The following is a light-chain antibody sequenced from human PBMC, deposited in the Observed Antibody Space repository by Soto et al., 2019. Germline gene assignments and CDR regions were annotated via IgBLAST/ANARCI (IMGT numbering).Light chain of an antibody. CDR3: QEHRNSPPPWP. J-gene: IGKJ1*01. V-gene: IGKV3-20*01. CDR1: QSVSSNY. Sequence: EIVLTQSPGTLSFSPGERAPLSCRASQSVSSNYLAWSRQKPGQPPRLLIYGTSSRATGIPDRLSDSGSGTDFTLTIRRLEPEDFAVYYCQEHRNSPPPWPFGHGTKVEI. CDR2: GTS.